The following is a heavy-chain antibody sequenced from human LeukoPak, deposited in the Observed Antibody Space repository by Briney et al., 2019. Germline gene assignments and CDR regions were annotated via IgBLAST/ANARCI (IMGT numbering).Heavy chain of an antibody. J-gene: IGHJ5*02. CDR2: INDSGGT. Sequence: SETLSLTCAVSGGSFSGHYWSWIRQPPGEGLEWIGEINDSGGTKYNPSLKSRVTISADTSKNQFSLKLSSVTAADTAVYYCAKNNWFDPWGQGTLVTVSS. CDR1: GGSFSGHY. V-gene: IGHV4-34*01. CDR3: AKNNWFDP.